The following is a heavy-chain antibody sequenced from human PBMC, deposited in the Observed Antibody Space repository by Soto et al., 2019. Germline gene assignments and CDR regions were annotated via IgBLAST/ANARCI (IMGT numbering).Heavy chain of an antibody. V-gene: IGHV1-69*06. J-gene: IGHJ5*02. CDR1: GGTFGSDA. CDR3: ARDRTDSGYYTNWLEP. Sequence: QVHLMQSGAEVKKPGSSVKVSCKASGGTFGSDAITWVRQAPGQGLEWVGRIIPIFGTTNYAQNLQGRVTSSADKSTLTSYMELHSLTSDDTALYYCARDRTDSGYYTNWLEPWGQGTQVTVSS. CDR2: IIPIFGTT. D-gene: IGHD3-22*01.